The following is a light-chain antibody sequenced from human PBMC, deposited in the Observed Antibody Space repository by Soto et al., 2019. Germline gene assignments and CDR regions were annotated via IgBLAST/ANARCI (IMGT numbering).Light chain of an antibody. Sequence: QSALTQPPSASGSPGQSVTISCTGTSSDVSCYYYVSWYQHHPGKAPKLMIYEVSKRPSGVPDRFSGYKSSNPASLTVSGLQAADEADYYCTSYAGNNNYVFGTGTKVTVL. V-gene: IGLV2-8*01. J-gene: IGLJ1*01. CDR1: SSDVSCYYY. CDR2: EVS. CDR3: TSYAGNNNYV.